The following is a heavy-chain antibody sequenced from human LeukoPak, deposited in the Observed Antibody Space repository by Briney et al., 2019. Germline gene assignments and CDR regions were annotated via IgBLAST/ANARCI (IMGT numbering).Heavy chain of an antibody. CDR3: ARTRITIFGVVVVNYYYYGMDV. V-gene: IGHV4-59*12. D-gene: IGHD3-3*01. CDR1: GGSISSYY. J-gene: IGHJ6*02. CDR2: IYYSGST. Sequence: SETLSLTCTVSGGSISSYYWSWIRQPPGKGLEWIGYIYYSGSTNYNPSLKSRVTISVDTSKNQFSLQLNSVTPEDTAVYYCARTRITIFGVVVVNYYYYGMDVWGQGTTVTVSS.